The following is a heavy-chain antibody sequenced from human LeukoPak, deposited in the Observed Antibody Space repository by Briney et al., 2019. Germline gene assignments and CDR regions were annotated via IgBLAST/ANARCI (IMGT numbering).Heavy chain of an antibody. CDR3: ARFRAAAGNFDY. D-gene: IGHD6-13*01. J-gene: IGHJ4*02. V-gene: IGHV1-3*01. Sequence: ASVKVSCKASGYTFTSYAMHWVRQAPGQRLEGMGWINAGNGNTKYSQKFQGRVTITRDTSASTAYMELSSLRSEDTAVYYCARFRAAAGNFDYWGQGTLVTVSS. CDR1: GYTFTSYA. CDR2: INAGNGNT.